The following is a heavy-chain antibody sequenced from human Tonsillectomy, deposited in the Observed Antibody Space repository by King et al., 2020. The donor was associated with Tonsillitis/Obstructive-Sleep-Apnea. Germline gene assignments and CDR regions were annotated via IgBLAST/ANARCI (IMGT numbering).Heavy chain of an antibody. V-gene: IGHV1-2*04. CDR1: RYTFTGYY. Sequence: VQLVQSGAEVKKPGASVKVSCKASRYTFTGYYMHWVRQAPGQGLEWMGWINPNSGGTNYAQKFQGWVTMTRDTSISTVSMELSSLRSDDTAVYYCARGSIIKVGSKGDYYYYYMDVWGKGTTVTVSS. CDR3: ARGSIIKVGSKGDYYYYYMDV. CDR2: INPNSGGT. J-gene: IGHJ6*03. D-gene: IGHD6-6*01.